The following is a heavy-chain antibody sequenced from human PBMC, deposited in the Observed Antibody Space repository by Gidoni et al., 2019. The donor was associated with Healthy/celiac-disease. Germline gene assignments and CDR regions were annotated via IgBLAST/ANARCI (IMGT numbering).Heavy chain of an antibody. V-gene: IGHV3-15*01. CDR2: IKSKTDGGTT. J-gene: IGHJ4*02. D-gene: IGHD3-16*01. CDR1: GFTFSNAW. Sequence: EVQLVESGGGLEKPGGSLRLSCAASGFTFSNAWMSWVRQAPGKGLEWVGRIKSKTDGGTTDYAAPVKGRFTISRDDSKNTLYLQMNSLKTEDTAVYYCTTLEMATRLGEAYWGQGTLVTVSS. CDR3: TTLEMATRLGEAY.